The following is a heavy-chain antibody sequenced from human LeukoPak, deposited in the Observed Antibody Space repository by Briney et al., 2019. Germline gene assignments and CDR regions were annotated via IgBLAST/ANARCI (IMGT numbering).Heavy chain of an antibody. V-gene: IGHV1-69*04. CDR1: GGTFSSYA. D-gene: IGHD5-18*01. J-gene: IGHJ3*02. CDR3: AGSVDTAMVTDAFDI. CDR2: TIPILGIA. Sequence: SVKVSCKASGGTFSSYAISWVRQAPGQGLEWMGRTIPILGIANYAQKFQGRVTITADKSTSTAYMELSSLRSEDTAVYYCAGSVDTAMVTDAFDIWGQGTMVTVSS.